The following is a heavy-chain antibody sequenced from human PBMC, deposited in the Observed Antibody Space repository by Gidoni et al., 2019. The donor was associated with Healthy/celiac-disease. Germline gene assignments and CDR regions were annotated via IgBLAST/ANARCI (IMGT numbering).Heavy chain of an antibody. CDR2: INHSGST. CDR3: ARGRGLLSYYPSPNFDY. V-gene: IGHV4-34*01. Sequence: QVQLQQWGAGLLKPSETLSLTCAVYGGSFSGYYWSWIRQPPGKGLEWIGEINHSGSTNYNPSLKSRVTISVDTSKNQFSLKLSSVTAADTAVYYCARGRGLLSYYPSPNFDYWGQGTLVTVSS. D-gene: IGHD3-16*02. J-gene: IGHJ4*02. CDR1: GGSFSGYY.